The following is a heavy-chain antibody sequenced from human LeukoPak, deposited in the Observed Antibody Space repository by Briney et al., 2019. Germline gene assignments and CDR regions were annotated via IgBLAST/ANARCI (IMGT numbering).Heavy chain of an antibody. CDR2: ISSSSSYI. J-gene: IGHJ4*02. CDR3: ARDRFLEWPRGDPLDY. Sequence: PGGSLRLSCAASGFTFSSYSMNWVRQAPGKGLEWVSSISSSSSYIYYADSVKGRFTISRDNAKNSLYLQMNSLRAEDTAVYYCARDRFLEWPRGDPLDYWGQGTLVTVSS. CDR1: GFTFSSYS. V-gene: IGHV3-21*01. D-gene: IGHD3-3*01.